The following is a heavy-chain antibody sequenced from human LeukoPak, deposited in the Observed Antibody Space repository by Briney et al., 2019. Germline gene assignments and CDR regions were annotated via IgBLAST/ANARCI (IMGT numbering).Heavy chain of an antibody. J-gene: IGHJ3*02. CDR2: IYYSGST. D-gene: IGHD1-26*01. CDR1: GGSTSSYY. V-gene: IGHV4-59*01. CDR3: ARSRGRATHAFDI. Sequence: SETLSLTCTVSGGSTSSYYWSWIRQPPGKGLEWIGYIYYSGSTNYNPSLKSRVTISVDTSKNQFSLKLSSVTAADTAVYYCARSRGRATHAFDIWGQGTMVTVSS.